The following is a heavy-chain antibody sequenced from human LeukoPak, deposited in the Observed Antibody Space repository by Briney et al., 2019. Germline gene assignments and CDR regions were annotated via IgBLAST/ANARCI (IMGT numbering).Heavy chain of an antibody. CDR2: IYHSGST. CDR3: ARGGYYEADY. V-gene: IGHV4-30-2*01. Sequence: SETLSLTCTVSGGFIVSGGYHWSWIRQPPGKGLEWIGYIYHSGSTYYNPSLSSRVIISLDTSKNQFSLKLSSVTAADTALYYCARGGYYEADYWGQGILVTVSS. CDR1: GGFIVSGGYH. J-gene: IGHJ4*02. D-gene: IGHD3-22*01.